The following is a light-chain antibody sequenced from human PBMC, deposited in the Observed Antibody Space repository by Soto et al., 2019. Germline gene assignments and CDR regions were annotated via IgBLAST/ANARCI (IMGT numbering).Light chain of an antibody. CDR1: SGHSNYA. CDR2: LNSDGSH. J-gene: IGLJ2*01. V-gene: IGLV4-69*01. CDR3: QTSGTDSSGV. Sequence: QSVLTQSPSASASLGASVKLTCTLSSGHSNYAIAWHQQRPEKGPQYLMKLNSDGSHTRGAGIPDRFSGSSSGAERYLTISSLQSEDEADYYCQTSGTDSSGVFGGGTKLTVL.